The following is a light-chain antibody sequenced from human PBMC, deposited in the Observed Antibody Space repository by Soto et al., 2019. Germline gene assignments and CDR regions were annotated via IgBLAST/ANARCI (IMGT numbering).Light chain of an antibody. CDR2: DVS. CDR3: CSYAGSYTLV. Sequence: QSALTQPRSVSGSPGQSVTISCTGTSSDVGGYNFVSWYQHHPGKAPKLMIYDVSKRPSAVPDRFSGSKSGSTASLTISGLQAEDEADYYCCSYAGSYTLVFGGGTKLTVL. V-gene: IGLV2-11*01. J-gene: IGLJ3*02. CDR1: SSDVGGYNF.